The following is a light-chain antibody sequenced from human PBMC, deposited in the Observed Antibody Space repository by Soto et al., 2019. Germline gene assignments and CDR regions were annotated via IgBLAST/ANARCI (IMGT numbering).Light chain of an antibody. V-gene: IGLV1-44*01. CDR2: SNN. J-gene: IGLJ2*01. CDR3: AAWDDSLKV. CDR1: SSNIGSNT. Sequence: QSVLTQPPSASGTPGQRVTISCSGSSSNIGSNTVNWYQQLPGTAPKLLIYSNNQRPSGVPDRFSGSKSGTSASLAISGLQSEDEADYYCAAWDDSLKVFGGGPMLTVL.